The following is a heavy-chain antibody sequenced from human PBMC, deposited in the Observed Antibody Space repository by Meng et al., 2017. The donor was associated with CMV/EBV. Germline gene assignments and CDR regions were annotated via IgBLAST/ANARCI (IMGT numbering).Heavy chain of an antibody. CDR3: ARESGSVGDY. D-gene: IGHD1-26*01. J-gene: IGHJ4*02. CDR1: GNTFTSYY. CDR2: INPSGGST. Sequence: SGAEVTKLGASVKVCCKASGNTFTSYYMHWVRQAPGQGLEWMGIINPSGGSTSYAQKFQGRVTMTRDTSTSTVYMELSSLRSEDTAVYYCARESGSVGDYWGQGTLVTVSS. V-gene: IGHV1-46*01.